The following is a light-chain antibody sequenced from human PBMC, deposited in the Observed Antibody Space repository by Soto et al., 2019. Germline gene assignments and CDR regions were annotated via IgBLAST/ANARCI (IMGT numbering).Light chain of an antibody. CDR3: QQYDTSPPQYT. CDR1: QTVDSTY. Sequence: EVVLTQSQGTLSLSPGVRATLSCRASQTVDSTYLAWYQQKSGQAPRLLIYCASSRAAGVPDRFSGSGSGTDITPTISKLDPEDFAAYYYQQYDTSPPQYTFGQTTKLEIK. V-gene: IGKV3-20*01. J-gene: IGKJ2*01. CDR2: CAS.